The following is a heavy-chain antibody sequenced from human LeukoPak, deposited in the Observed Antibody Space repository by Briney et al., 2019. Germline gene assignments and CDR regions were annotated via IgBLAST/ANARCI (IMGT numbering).Heavy chain of an antibody. CDR3: ARGGEGYNGPGFN. V-gene: IGHV3-74*01. CDR1: GFTFSSHW. J-gene: IGHJ4*02. CDR2: MNTDGSSI. Sequence: GGSLRLSCAASGFTFSSHWMHWVRRAPGKGLVWASRMNTDGSSINYADSVKGRFTISRDNAKNTLYLQMNSLRVEDTAVYYCARGGEGYNGPGFNWGQGTLVTVSS. D-gene: IGHD5-12*01.